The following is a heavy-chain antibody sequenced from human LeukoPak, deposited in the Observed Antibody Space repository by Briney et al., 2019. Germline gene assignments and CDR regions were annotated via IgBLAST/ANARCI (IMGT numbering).Heavy chain of an antibody. V-gene: IGHV1-69*13. J-gene: IGHJ6*02. CDR2: IIPIFGTA. D-gene: IGHD3-3*01. CDR1: GGTFSSYA. CDR3: ARGGQFWSNYYYYGMDV. Sequence: SVKVSFTASGGTFSSYAISWVRQAPGQGLGWMGGIIPIFGTANYAQKFQGRVTITADESTSTAYMELSSLRSEDTAVYYCARGGQFWSNYYYYGMDVWGQGTTVTVSS.